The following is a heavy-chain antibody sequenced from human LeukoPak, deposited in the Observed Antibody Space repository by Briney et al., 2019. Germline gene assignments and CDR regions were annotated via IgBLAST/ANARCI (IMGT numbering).Heavy chain of an antibody. V-gene: IGHV5-51*01. CDR1: GYSFTTYW. D-gene: IGHD6-19*01. Sequence: GESLKISCKSSGYSFTTYWIAWVRQMPGKGLEWMGIIYPGDSDTRYSPSFQGQVTISADKSISTAYLQWSSLKASDTAMYYCARHMRSSGWNNLIDYWGQGTLVTVSS. CDR3: ARHMRSSGWNNLIDY. J-gene: IGHJ4*02. CDR2: IYPGDSDT.